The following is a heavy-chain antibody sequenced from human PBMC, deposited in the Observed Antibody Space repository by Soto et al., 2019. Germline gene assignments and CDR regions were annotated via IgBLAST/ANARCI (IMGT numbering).Heavy chain of an antibody. CDR3: ARGIKNYYGVDV. D-gene: IGHD2-15*01. V-gene: IGHV3-74*01. CDR2: IKYDGSST. CDR1: GFTFSSYW. J-gene: IGHJ6*02. Sequence: EVQLVESGGGLVQPGGSLRLSCTASGFTFSSYWMHWVRQAPGKGLVWVSRIKYDGSSTSYADSVKGRFTISRXXXKXXXXXXXXSLRAEDTAVYYCARGIKNYYGVDVWGQGTTVPVSS.